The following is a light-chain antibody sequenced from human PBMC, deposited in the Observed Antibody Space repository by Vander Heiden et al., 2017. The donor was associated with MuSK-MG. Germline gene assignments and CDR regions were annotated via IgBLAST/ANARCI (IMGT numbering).Light chain of an antibody. Sequence: DIQMTQSPSSLSASVGDRVTITCRASQRISNFLNWYQQKPGKAPKLLIYAASSLQSGAPSRISGSGSGTDFTLTSSSLQPEDFATYYCQQSYSPLASFGGGTKVEIK. CDR3: QQSYSPLAS. V-gene: IGKV1-39*01. CDR1: QRISNF. J-gene: IGKJ4*01. CDR2: AAS.